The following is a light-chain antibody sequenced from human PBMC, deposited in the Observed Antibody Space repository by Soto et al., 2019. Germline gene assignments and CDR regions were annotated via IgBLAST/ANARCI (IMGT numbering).Light chain of an antibody. CDR1: QSVSISY. V-gene: IGKV3-20*01. CDR3: QQYDSSPLT. Sequence: EIVLTQSPGTLSLSPGERATLSCRASQSVSISYLAWYQQKPGQAPRLLIYGASSRATGIPDRFSGSWSGTEFTLTISRLEPEDFAVYYCQQYDSSPLTFGGGTKVEIK. CDR2: GAS. J-gene: IGKJ4*01.